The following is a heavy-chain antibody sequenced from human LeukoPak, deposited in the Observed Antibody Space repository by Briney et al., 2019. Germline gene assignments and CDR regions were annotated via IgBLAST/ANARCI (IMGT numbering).Heavy chain of an antibody. CDR1: GFTFSSYS. CDR3: ARGLRPRVGYYDSSGYPHDAFDI. D-gene: IGHD3-22*01. J-gene: IGHJ3*02. CDR2: ISSSSSTI. Sequence: PGGSLRLSCAASGFTFSSYSMNWVRQAPGKGLEWVSYISSSSSTIYYADSVKGRFTISRDNAKNSLYLQMNSLRAEDTAVYYCARGLRPRVGYYDSSGYPHDAFDIWGQGTMVTVSS. V-gene: IGHV3-48*04.